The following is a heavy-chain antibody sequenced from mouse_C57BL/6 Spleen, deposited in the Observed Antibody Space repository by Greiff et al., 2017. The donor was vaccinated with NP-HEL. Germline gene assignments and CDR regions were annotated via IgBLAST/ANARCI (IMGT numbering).Heavy chain of an antibody. V-gene: IGHV1-76*01. J-gene: IGHJ1*03. Sequence: QVQLQQSGAELVRPGASVKLSCKASGYTFTDYYKNGVKQRPGQGLEWIARIYPGSGNTYYNEKFKGKATLTAEKSSSTAYMQLSSLTSEDSAVYFCARVYYGYDEVYWYFDVWGTGTTVTVSS. CDR2: IYPGSGNT. CDR1: GYTFTDYY. CDR3: ARVYYGYDEVYWYFDV. D-gene: IGHD2-2*01.